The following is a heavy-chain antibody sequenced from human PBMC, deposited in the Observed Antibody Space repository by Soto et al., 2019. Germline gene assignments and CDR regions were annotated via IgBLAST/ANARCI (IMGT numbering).Heavy chain of an antibody. J-gene: IGHJ3*02. Sequence: QVQLVQSGAEVKKPGASVKVSCKTSGYTFTSYDINWVRQATGQGLEWMGWMNPNSGNTAYAQKFQGRVTMPSNTSISTAYMELSSLRSEDTAVYYCARERSSAALDIGGQGTMVTVSS. CDR2: MNPNSGNT. CDR1: GYTFTSYD. V-gene: IGHV1-8*01. D-gene: IGHD1-26*01. CDR3: ARERSSAALDI.